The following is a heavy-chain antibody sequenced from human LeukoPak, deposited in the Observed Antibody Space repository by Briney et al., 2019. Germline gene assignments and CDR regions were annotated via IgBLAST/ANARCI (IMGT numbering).Heavy chain of an antibody. CDR1: GFTFSSYA. D-gene: IGHD3-22*01. CDR3: ARDSAGLADDSSGPNWFDP. Sequence: ASVKVSCKASGFTFSSYAMHWVRQAPGKGLEYVSAISSNGGSTYYANSVKGRFTISRDNSKNTLYLQMGSPRAEDMAVYYCARDSAGLADDSSGPNWFDPWGQGTLVTVSS. V-gene: IGHV3-64*01. CDR2: ISSNGGST. J-gene: IGHJ5*02.